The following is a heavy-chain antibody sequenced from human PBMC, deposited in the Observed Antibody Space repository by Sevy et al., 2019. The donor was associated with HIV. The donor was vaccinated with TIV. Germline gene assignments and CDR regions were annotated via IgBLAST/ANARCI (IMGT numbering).Heavy chain of an antibody. J-gene: IGHJ4*02. V-gene: IGHV3-13*01. D-gene: IGHD4-17*01. Sequence: GGSLRLSCAASGFTFSSYDMHWVRQATGKGLEWVSAIGTAGDTYYPGSVKGRFTISRENAKNSLYLQMNSLRAGETAVYYCARAFTYGDHGGGYFDYWGQGTLVTVSS. CDR1: GFTFSSYD. CDR2: IGTAGDT. CDR3: ARAFTYGDHGGGYFDY.